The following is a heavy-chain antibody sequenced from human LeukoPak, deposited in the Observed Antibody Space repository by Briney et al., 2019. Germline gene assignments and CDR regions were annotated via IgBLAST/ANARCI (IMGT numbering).Heavy chain of an antibody. CDR2: GGNSGGT. J-gene: IGHJ5*02. CDR3: AKNGQSGFSFDP. CDR1: GGSLNGYY. D-gene: IGHD1-26*01. Sequence: SETLSLTCAVYGGSLNGYYWSWIRQPPGKGLEWIGEGGNSGGTKFNPSLKSRVTISADTSQNQFSLKLSSVTAADTAVYYCAKNGQSGFSFDPWGQGTLVTVSS. V-gene: IGHV4-34*01.